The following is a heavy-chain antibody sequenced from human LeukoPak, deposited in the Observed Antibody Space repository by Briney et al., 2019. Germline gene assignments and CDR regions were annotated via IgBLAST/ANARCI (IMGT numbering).Heavy chain of an antibody. CDR2: ISSSSSYI. Sequence: GGSLRLSCAASGFTFSSYSMNWVRQAPGKGLEWVSSISSSSSYIYYADSVKGRFTISRDNAKNPLYLQMNSLRAEDTAVYYCARAPAAAEGWFDPWGQGTLVTVSS. J-gene: IGHJ5*02. D-gene: IGHD6-13*01. CDR1: GFTFSSYS. CDR3: ARAPAAAEGWFDP. V-gene: IGHV3-21*01.